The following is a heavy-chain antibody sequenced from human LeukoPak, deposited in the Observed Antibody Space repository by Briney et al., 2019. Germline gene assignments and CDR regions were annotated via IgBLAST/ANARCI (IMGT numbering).Heavy chain of an antibody. CDR1: GCTFTGYY. D-gene: IGHD3-10*01. CDR2: INPNSGGT. J-gene: IGHJ4*02. Sequence: ASVKVSCKASGCTFTGYYMHWVRQAPGQGLEWMGWINPNSGGTNYAQKFQGRVTMTWDTSISTAYMELSRLRSDDTAIYYCARGRFYTSGSYYNRLDYWGQGTLVTVSS. V-gene: IGHV1-2*02. CDR3: ARGRFYTSGSYYNRLDY.